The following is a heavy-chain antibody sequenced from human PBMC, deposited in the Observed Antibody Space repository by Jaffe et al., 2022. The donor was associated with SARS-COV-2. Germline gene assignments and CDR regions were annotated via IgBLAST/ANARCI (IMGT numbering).Heavy chain of an antibody. V-gene: IGHV1-24*01. CDR2: FDPEDVET. CDR1: GYTLTELS. Sequence: QVQLVQSGAEVKKPGASVKVSCQVSGYTLTELSMHWVRQAPGKGLEWMGGFDPEDVETIYAQNFQGRVTMTEDTSTDTAYMELSSLRSEDTAVYYCAISPALIRQNWFDPWGQGTLVTVSS. CDR3: AISPALIRQNWFDP. D-gene: IGHD2-21*01. J-gene: IGHJ5*02.